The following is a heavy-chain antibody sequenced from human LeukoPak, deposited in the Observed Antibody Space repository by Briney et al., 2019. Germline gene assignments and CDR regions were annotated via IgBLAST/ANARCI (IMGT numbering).Heavy chain of an antibody. CDR3: ARGRSTGYPYYFEY. J-gene: IGHJ4*02. Sequence: ASVKVPCKASGYTFTSYDINWVRQATGQGLEWMGWMNPNSGSTGHAQKFQGRVTITRNTSISTAYMELSGLRSEDTAVYYCARGRSTGYPYYFEYWGQGTLVTVSS. V-gene: IGHV1-8*03. CDR1: GYTFTSYD. D-gene: IGHD5-12*01. CDR2: MNPNSGST.